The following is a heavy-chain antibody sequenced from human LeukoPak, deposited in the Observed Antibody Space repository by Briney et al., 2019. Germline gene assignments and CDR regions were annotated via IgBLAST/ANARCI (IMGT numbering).Heavy chain of an antibody. CDR2: IYYHGGET. Sequence: GGSLRLSCAASGFTFSNFGMPWVRQAPGKGLEWVAFIYYHGGETYQADSVKDRFTISRDNSINTLYLQMTSLRAEDTAVYYCAREVRYDSGRYYLAYWGQGTLVTVS. J-gene: IGHJ4*02. CDR3: AREVRYDSGRYYLAY. D-gene: IGHD3-22*01. CDR1: GFTFSNFG. V-gene: IGHV3-33*01.